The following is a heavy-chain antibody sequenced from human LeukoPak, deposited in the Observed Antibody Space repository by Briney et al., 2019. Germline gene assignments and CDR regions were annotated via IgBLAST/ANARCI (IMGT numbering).Heavy chain of an antibody. CDR3: ARDYYDSSGYYGPDY. V-gene: IGHV4-34*01. J-gene: IGHJ4*02. D-gene: IGHD3-22*01. Sequence: SETLSLTCAVYGGSFSGYYWSWIRQPPGKGLEWIGEINHSGSTNYNPSLKSRVTISVDTSKNQFSLKLSSVTAADTAVYYCARDYYDSSGYYGPDYWGQGTLATVSS. CDR2: INHSGST. CDR1: GGSFSGYY.